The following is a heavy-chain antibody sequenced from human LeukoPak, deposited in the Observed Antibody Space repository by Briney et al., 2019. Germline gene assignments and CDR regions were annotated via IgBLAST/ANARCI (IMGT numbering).Heavy chain of an antibody. J-gene: IGHJ5*02. CDR2: ITRSNYI. Sequence: PGGSLRLSCAASGFTFSSYSMNWVRQAPGKGLEWVSSITRSNYIYYADSVKGRFTISRDNAKNSLYLQMNSLRAEDTAVYHCARDLEYDFWSGYTNWFDPWGQGTLVTVSS. CDR1: GFTFSSYS. CDR3: ARDLEYDFWSGYTNWFDP. D-gene: IGHD3-3*01. V-gene: IGHV3-21*06.